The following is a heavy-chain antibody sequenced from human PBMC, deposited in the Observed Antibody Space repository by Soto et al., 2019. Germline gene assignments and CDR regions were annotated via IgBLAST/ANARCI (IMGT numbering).Heavy chain of an antibody. Sequence: ASVKVSCKASGYTFTSYGISWVRQAPGQGLEWMGGRNPVFDTTFYAQRFQARLTITADRSTKTASMELSDLTSEDTAIYYCAMSLSHLTYFDSWGQGTLVTVPS. CDR1: GYTFTSYG. V-gene: IGHV1-69*06. D-gene: IGHD3-9*01. J-gene: IGHJ4*02. CDR2: RNPVFDTT. CDR3: AMSLSHLTYFDS.